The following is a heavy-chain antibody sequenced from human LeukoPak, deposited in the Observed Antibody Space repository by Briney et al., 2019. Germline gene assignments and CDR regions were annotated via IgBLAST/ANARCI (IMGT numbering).Heavy chain of an antibody. V-gene: IGHV3-23*01. J-gene: IGHJ4*02. D-gene: IGHD6-19*01. CDR3: AKARSSGWEEFDY. CDR2: IRGSGGST. CDR1: GFTFSSYA. Sequence: GGSLRLSCAASGFTFSSYAMSWVRQAPGKGLEWGSAIRGSGGSTYYADSVKGRFTISRDNSKNTLYLQMNSLRAEDTAVYYCAKARSSGWEEFDYWGQGTLVTVSS.